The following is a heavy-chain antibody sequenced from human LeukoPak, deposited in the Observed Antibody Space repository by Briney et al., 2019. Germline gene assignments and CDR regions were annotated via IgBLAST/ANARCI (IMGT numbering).Heavy chain of an antibody. V-gene: IGHV5-51*03. CDR2: IYPGDSDT. Sequence: GESLKIYSRGAGYSVTRDWIGWVRQIPGKELEWMGIIYPGDSDTSYSPSFQGQVTISADKSISTAYLQWSSLKASDTAMYYCARSAVAGTSGAFDIWGQGTTVTVSS. D-gene: IGHD6-19*01. CDR3: ARSAVAGTSGAFDI. CDR1: GYSVTRDW. J-gene: IGHJ3*02.